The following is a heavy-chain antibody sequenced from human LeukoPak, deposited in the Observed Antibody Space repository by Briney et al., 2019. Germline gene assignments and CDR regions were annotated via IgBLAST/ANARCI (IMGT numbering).Heavy chain of an antibody. V-gene: IGHV1-46*01. J-gene: IGHJ4*02. Sequence: ASVKVSCKASGYTFTSYYMHWVRQAPGQGLEWMGIINPSGGSTNYAQKFQGRVTITADKSTSTAYMELSSLRSEDTAVYYCARVLDGYVDYWGQGTLVTVSS. D-gene: IGHD5-24*01. CDR3: ARVLDGYVDY. CDR1: GYTFTSYY. CDR2: INPSGGST.